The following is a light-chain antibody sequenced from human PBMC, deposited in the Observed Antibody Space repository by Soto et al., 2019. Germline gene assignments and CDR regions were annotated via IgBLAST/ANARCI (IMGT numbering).Light chain of an antibody. CDR3: QQYEASPLT. V-gene: IGKV3D-15*01. CDR1: QSVSSS. J-gene: IGKJ3*01. Sequence: EIVMTQSPATLSVSPGETATLSCRASQSVSSSLAWYQQTPGQTPRLLIYAASTRDTDIPDRFNGSGSGTDFALTISRLEPEDFALYYCQQYEASPLTFGPGTKVDVK. CDR2: AAS.